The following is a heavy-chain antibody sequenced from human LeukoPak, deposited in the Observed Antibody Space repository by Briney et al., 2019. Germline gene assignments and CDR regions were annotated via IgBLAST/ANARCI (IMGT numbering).Heavy chain of an antibody. Sequence: DWLSCISSSGYTIYYADSVKGRFTVSRDNAENSLYLQMNSLRAEDTAMYYCARQGSEIDYWGQGTLVTVSS. CDR2: ISSSGYTI. V-gene: IGHV3-11*01. J-gene: IGHJ4*02. CDR3: ARQGSEIDY.